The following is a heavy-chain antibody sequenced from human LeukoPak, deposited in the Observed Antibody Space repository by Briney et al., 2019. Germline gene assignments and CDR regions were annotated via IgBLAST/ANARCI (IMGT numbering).Heavy chain of an antibody. CDR3: ARGPPDY. V-gene: IGHV3-72*01. Sequence: GGSLRLSCAAFGFTFSDHYMDWVRQAPGKGLEWVGRIRNKANSYTTEYAASVKGRFTISRDDSKNSLYLQMNSLKTEDTAVYYCARGPPDYWGQGTLVTVSS. CDR2: IRNKANSYTT. CDR1: GFTFSDHY. J-gene: IGHJ4*02.